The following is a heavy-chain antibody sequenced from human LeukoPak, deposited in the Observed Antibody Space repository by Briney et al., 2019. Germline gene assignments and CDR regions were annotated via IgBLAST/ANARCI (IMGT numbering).Heavy chain of an antibody. J-gene: IGHJ4*02. CDR1: GFTFSSYG. Sequence: GGSLRLSCAASGFTFSSYGMHWVRQAPGKGLEWVAVISYDGSSKYYADSVKGRFTISRDNSKNTLYLQMNSLRAEDTAVYYCAKAPTTGTTSTPYYYWGQGTLVTVSS. D-gene: IGHD1-1*01. CDR2: ISYDGSSK. CDR3: AKAPTTGTTSTPYYY. V-gene: IGHV3-30*18.